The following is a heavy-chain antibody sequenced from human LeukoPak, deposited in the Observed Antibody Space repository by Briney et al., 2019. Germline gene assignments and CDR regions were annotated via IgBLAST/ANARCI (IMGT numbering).Heavy chain of an antibody. J-gene: IGHJ4*02. D-gene: IGHD5-18*01. Sequence: PGGSLRLSCAASGFTFSTYNMNWVRQAPGKGLEWVSSITRSSGNMYYADSVKGRFTISRDNAKNSLYLQMNSLRAEDTAVYYCARRGCTYGYDYWGQGTLVTVSS. CDR2: ITRSSGNM. V-gene: IGHV3-21*01. CDR3: ARRGCTYGYDY. CDR1: GFTFSTYN.